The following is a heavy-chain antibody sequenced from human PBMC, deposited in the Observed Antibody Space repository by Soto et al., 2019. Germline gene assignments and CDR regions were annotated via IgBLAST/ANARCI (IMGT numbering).Heavy chain of an antibody. J-gene: IGHJ6*03. V-gene: IGHV3-23*01. Sequence: EVQLLESGGGLVQPGGSLRLSCAASGFTFSSYAMSWVRQAPGKGLEWVSAISGSGGSTYYADSVKGRFTISRDNSKNTLDLQMNSLRAEDTAVYYCAKGGGGDIVVVPAAIDYYYYYMDVWGKGTTVTVSS. CDR3: AKGGGGDIVVVPAAIDYYYYYMDV. CDR1: GFTFSSYA. D-gene: IGHD2-2*01. CDR2: ISGSGGST.